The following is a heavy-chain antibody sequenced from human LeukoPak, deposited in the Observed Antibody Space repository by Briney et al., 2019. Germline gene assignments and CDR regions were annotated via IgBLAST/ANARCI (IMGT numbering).Heavy chain of an antibody. V-gene: IGHV1-18*01. CDR2: ISAYNGNT. Sequence: ASVKVSCKASGYTFTSYGISWVRQAPGQGLEWMGWISAYNGNTNYAQKLQGRVTMTTDTSTSTAYMELSSLRSEDTAVYYCARGIVPAAIRGAFDIWGQGTMVTVSS. J-gene: IGHJ3*02. CDR3: ARGIVPAAIRGAFDI. D-gene: IGHD2-2*02. CDR1: GYTFTSYG.